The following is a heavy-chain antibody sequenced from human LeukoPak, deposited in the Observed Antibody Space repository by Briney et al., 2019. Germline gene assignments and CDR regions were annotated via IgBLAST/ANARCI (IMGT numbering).Heavy chain of an antibody. J-gene: IGHJ4*02. Sequence: SETLSLTCTVSGGSISSYYWSWIRQPPGKGLEWIGYIYYSGSTNYNPSLKSRVTISVDTSKNQFSLKLSSVTAADTAVYYCARYAYSSGYYYPDYWGQGTLVTVSS. V-gene: IGHV4-59*01. CDR2: IYYSGST. D-gene: IGHD3-22*01. CDR3: ARYAYSSGYYYPDY. CDR1: GGSISSYY.